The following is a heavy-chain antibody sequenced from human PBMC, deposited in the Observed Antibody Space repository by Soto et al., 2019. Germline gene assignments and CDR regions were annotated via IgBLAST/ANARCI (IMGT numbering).Heavy chain of an antibody. Sequence: QLQLQESGPGLVKPSETLSLTCTVSGGSISSSSFHWGWIRQPPGKGLGWIGSIYYSGSTYYSPSLKSRVTISVDTSKHQFSLKLSSVTAADTAVYYCARRERAAGTDWWFDPWGQGTLVTVSS. J-gene: IGHJ5*02. CDR2: IYYSGST. D-gene: IGHD6-13*01. CDR3: ARRERAAGTDWWFDP. V-gene: IGHV4-39*01. CDR1: GGSISSSSFH.